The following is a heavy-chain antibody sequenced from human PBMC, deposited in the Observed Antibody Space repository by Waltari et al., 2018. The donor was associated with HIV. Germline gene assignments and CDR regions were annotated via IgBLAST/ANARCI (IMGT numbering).Heavy chain of an antibody. V-gene: IGHV3-23*01. Sequence: EVQLLESGGGLVQPGGSLRLSCAASGFTFSSHAMSWVRQAQGKGLEWVSAISGSGGSTYYADSVKGRFTISRDNSKNTLYLQMNSLRAEDTAVYYCAKDRFKSSGWFDYWGQGTLVTVSS. J-gene: IGHJ4*02. CDR3: AKDRFKSSGWFDY. CDR2: ISGSGGST. D-gene: IGHD6-19*01. CDR1: GFTFSSHA.